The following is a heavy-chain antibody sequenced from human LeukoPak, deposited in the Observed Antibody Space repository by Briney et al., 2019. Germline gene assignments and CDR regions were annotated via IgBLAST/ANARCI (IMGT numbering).Heavy chain of an antibody. CDR2: IYYSGST. CDR3: ARDRGGDFWSSYYDY. V-gene: IGHV4-61*01. CDR1: GGSVSSGSYY. J-gene: IGHJ4*02. D-gene: IGHD3-3*01. Sequence: TETLSLTCTVSGGSVSSGSYYWSWIRQPPGRGLEWIGYIYYSGSTNYNPSLKSRVTISLDMSKNQFSLKLSSMTAADTAIYYCARDRGGDFWSSYYDYWGQGTLVTVFS.